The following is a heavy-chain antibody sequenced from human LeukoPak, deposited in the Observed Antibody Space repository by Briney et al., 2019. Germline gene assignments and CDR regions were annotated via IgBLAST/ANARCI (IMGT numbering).Heavy chain of an antibody. V-gene: IGHV3-21*01. CDR2: ISSSSSYI. Sequence: GGSLRLSCAASGFTFSSYSMNWVRQAPGKGLEWVSSISSSSSYIYYADSVKGRFTISRDNAKNSLYLQMNSLRAEDTAVFYCARDSITMVRGVHDYWGQGTLVTVSS. J-gene: IGHJ4*02. CDR3: ARDSITMVRGVHDY. CDR1: GFTFSSYS. D-gene: IGHD3-10*01.